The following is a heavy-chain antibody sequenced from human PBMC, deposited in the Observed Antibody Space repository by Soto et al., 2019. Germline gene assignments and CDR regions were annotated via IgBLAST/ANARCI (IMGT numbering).Heavy chain of an antibody. D-gene: IGHD3-10*01. Sequence: GGSLRLSCAASGFTFSDYYMSWIRQAPGKGLEWVSYISSSGSAIYYADSVKGRFTISRDNAKNSLYLQMNSLRAEDTAVYYCARDQSYYGSGSYLVYWGQGTLVTVSS. J-gene: IGHJ4*02. V-gene: IGHV3-11*01. CDR2: ISSSGSAI. CDR3: ARDQSYYGSGSYLVY. CDR1: GFTFSDYY.